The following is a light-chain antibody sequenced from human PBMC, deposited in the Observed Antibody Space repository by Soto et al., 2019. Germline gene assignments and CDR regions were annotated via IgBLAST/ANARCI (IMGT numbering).Light chain of an antibody. V-gene: IGKV3-11*01. CDR1: QSVSSK. J-gene: IGKJ5*01. Sequence: EIVMTQSPATLSVSPGERATLSCRASQSVSSKLAWYQQKPGQAPRLLIYGASSRATGIPARFSGSGSGTDFTLTISSLEPEDFAVYYCQQRSNWPITVGQGKRLEIK. CDR3: QQRSNWPIT. CDR2: GAS.